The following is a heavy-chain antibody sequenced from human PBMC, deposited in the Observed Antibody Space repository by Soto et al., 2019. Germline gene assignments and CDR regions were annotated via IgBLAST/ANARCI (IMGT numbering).Heavy chain of an antibody. CDR1: GGSISSGGYY. V-gene: IGHV4-31*01. CDR2: IYYSGST. J-gene: IGHJ5*02. D-gene: IGHD3-10*01. CDR3: ARVFGMVRGVNRVLDWFDP. Sequence: QVQLQESGPGLVKPSQTLSLTCTVSGGSISSGGYYWSWIRQHPGKGLEWIGYIYYSGSTYYNPSLKSLVTISVDTSKNQFSLRLSSVPAADTAVYYCARVFGMVRGVNRVLDWFDPWGQGTLVTVSS.